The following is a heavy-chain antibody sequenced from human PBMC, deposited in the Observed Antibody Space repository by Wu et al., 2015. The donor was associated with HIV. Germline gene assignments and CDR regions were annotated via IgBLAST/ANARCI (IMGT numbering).Heavy chain of an antibody. V-gene: IGHV1-69*13. CDR2: IIPIFGTA. Sequence: QVQLVQSGAEVKKPGASVKVSCKASGGTFSSYAISWVRQAPGQGLEWMGGIIPIFGTANYAQKFQGRVTITADESTSTAYMELSSLRSEDTAVYYCARGRATYNYYYYYYMDVWGKGTTVTVSS. CDR1: GGTFSSYA. CDR3: ARGRATYNYYYYYYMDV. J-gene: IGHJ6*03. D-gene: IGHD2-2*02.